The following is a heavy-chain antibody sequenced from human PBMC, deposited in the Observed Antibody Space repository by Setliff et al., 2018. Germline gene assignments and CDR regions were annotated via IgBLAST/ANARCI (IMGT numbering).Heavy chain of an antibody. J-gene: IGHJ4*02. Sequence: VASVKVSCKASGYSFSDFYMHWVRQVPGEGLEALGRIDPRDDFTVYAERFKDRLTITADTSTDTSYMEMSSLRFEDTAVYYCAIDYGPTGTPYHWGQGTPVTAPQ. CDR3: AIDYGPTGTPYH. CDR2: IDPRDDFT. V-gene: IGHV1-69-2*01. CDR1: GYSFSDFY. D-gene: IGHD1-1*01.